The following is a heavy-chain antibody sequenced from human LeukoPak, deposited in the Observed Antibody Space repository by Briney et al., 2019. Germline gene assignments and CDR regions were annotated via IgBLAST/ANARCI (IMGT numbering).Heavy chain of an antibody. J-gene: IGHJ3*02. CDR3: ARDRVEMATTDAFDI. CDR2: IIPIFGTA. V-gene: IGHV1-69*13. D-gene: IGHD5-24*01. Sequence: SVKVSCKASGGTLSSYAISWVRQAPGQGLEWMGGIIPIFGTANYAQKFQGRVTITADESTSTAYMELSSLRSEDTAVYYCARDRVEMATTDAFDIWGQGTMVTVSS. CDR1: GGTLSSYA.